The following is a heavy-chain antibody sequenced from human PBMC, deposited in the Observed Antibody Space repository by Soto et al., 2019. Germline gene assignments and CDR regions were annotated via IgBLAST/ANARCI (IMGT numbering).Heavy chain of an antibody. J-gene: IGHJ6*02. CDR1: GFSFSDYY. V-gene: IGHV3-11*06. D-gene: IGHD1-1*01. CDR2: ISSSSSYT. CDR3: ARDWNDRGAVEV. Sequence: QVQLVESGGGLVKPGGSLRLFCAASGFSFSDYYMIWIRQAPGKGLEWVSYISSSSSYTNYADSVKGRFTISRDNAKNSLYLQMDSLRAEDTAVYYCARDWNDRGAVEVWGQGTTVTVSS.